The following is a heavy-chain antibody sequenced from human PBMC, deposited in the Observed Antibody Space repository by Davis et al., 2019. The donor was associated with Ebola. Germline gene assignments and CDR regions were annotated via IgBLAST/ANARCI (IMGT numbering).Heavy chain of an antibody. V-gene: IGHV1-58*02. CDR3: ASSLPWDIVVVVAATDWFDP. Sequence: AASVKVSCKASGFTFTSSAMQWVRQARGQRLEWIGWIVVGSGNTNYAQKFQERVTITRDMSTSTAYMELSSLRSEDTAVYYCASSLPWDIVVVVAATDWFDPWGQGTLVTVSS. J-gene: IGHJ5*02. CDR1: GFTFTSSA. CDR2: IVVGSGNT. D-gene: IGHD2-15*01.